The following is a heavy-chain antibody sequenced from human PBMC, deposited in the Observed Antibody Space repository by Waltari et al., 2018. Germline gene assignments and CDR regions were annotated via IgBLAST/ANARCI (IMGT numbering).Heavy chain of an antibody. V-gene: IGHV1-46*01. CDR3: ARVASMVRAYYF. J-gene: IGHJ4*02. CDR2: INPATDSA. Sequence: QVQLVQSGAEVKKPGASVKLACKASGYTFTSSHIHWVRQAPGQGPEGMGTINPATDSATYAQSFQGRVTMTRDTSTSTFYMELSSLRSEDTAVYYCARVASMVRAYYFWGQGTLVTVSS. CDR1: GYTFTSSH. D-gene: IGHD3-10*01.